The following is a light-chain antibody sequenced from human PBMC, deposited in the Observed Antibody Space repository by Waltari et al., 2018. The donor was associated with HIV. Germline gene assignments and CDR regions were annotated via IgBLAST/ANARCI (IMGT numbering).Light chain of an antibody. CDR3: ATWDDSLSGRV. J-gene: IGLJ3*02. Sequence: QSVLTQPPSASGTPGQRVTISCSGSSSNIGSHSVYWYQQLPGTAPKLLIYRNNERPSGVPDRFSASKSGTSASLAISGLRSEDEADYYCATWDDSLSGRVFGGGTKLTVL. V-gene: IGLV1-47*01. CDR1: SSNIGSHS. CDR2: RNN.